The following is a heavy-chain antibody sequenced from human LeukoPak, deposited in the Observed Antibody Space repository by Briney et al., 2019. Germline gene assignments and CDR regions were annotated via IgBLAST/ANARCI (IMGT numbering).Heavy chain of an antibody. V-gene: IGHV3-7*04. CDR2: IKQDGSEK. CDR1: GITFNTYW. D-gene: IGHD2-2*01. Sequence: GGSLRLSCAASGITFNTYWMSWVRQAPGKGLEWVANIKQDGSEKYYVDSVKGRFTISRDNAKSSLYLQMNSLTAEDTAVYVCARDYHEALYFDYWGQGTLVTVSS. J-gene: IGHJ4*02. CDR3: ARDYHEALYFDY.